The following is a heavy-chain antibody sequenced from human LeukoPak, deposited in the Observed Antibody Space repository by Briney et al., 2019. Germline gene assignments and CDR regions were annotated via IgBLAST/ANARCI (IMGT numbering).Heavy chain of an antibody. CDR1: GFTFSRYA. D-gene: IGHD2-2*01. Sequence: GGSLRLSCAASGFTFSRYAMSWVRQAPGKGLEWVSAISGSGGSTYYADSVTGRFTISRDNSKNTLYLQMNSLRAEDTAVYYCAKDGGAYCSSTSCYRNGFDPWGQGTLVTVSS. CDR2: ISGSGGST. V-gene: IGHV3-23*01. CDR3: AKDGGAYCSSTSCYRNGFDP. J-gene: IGHJ5*02.